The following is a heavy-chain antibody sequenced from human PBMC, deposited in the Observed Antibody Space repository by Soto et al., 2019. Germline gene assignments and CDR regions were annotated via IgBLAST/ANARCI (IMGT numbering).Heavy chain of an antibody. J-gene: IGHJ5*02. V-gene: IGHV4-59*08. Sequence: PSETLSLTCNVSGDSISGYYWNWIRRPPGKGLEWIGYIYYSGNTKYNPSLKSRVTISVDTSKNQFSLKLTSVTAADTAVYYCARHSTNYYGSGSYLNWFDPWGQGTLVTVSS. CDR2: IYYSGNT. CDR1: GDSISGYY. CDR3: ARHSTNYYGSGSYLNWFDP. D-gene: IGHD3-10*01.